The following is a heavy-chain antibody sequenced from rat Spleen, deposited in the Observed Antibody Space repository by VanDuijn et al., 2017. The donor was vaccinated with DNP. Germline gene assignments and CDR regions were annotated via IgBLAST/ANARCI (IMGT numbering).Heavy chain of an antibody. V-gene: IGHV5-31*01. Sequence: EVQLVESGGGLVQPGRSLKLSCVASGFTFNNYWMTWIRQAPGKGLEWVASITNTGGSTYYPDSVKGRFTISRDNAKSTLYLQMNSLRSEDTATYYCTTDGILRGYERLAYWGQGTLVTVSS. CDR1: GFTFNNYW. J-gene: IGHJ3*01. CDR2: ITNTGGST. CDR3: TTDGILRGYERLAY. D-gene: IGHD1-11*01.